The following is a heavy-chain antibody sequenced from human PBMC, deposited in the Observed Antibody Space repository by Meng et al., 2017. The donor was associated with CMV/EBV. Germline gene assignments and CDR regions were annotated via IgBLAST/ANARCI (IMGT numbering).Heavy chain of an antibody. CDR1: SISSGGYY. CDR3: ARDACNSSTSCYYFDY. V-gene: IGHV4-31*02. CDR2: IYYSGST. D-gene: IGHD2-2*01. Sequence: SISSGGYYWSWIRQHPGKGLEWIGYIYYSGSTYYNPSLKSRVTISVDTSKNQFSLKLSSVTAADTAMYYCARDACNSSTSCYYFDYWGQGTLVTVSS. J-gene: IGHJ4*02.